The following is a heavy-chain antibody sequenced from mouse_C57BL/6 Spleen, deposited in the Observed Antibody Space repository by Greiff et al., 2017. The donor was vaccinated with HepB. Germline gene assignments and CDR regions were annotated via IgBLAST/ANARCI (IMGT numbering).Heavy chain of an antibody. CDR2: IDPETGGT. J-gene: IGHJ4*01. CDR1: GYTFTDYE. Sequence: QVQLQQSGAELVRPGASVTLSCKASGYTFTDYEMHWVKETPVHGLEWIGAIDPETGGTAYNQKFKGKAILTADKSSSTAYMELRSLTSEDSAVYYCANWAVFYAMDYWGQGTSVTVSS. D-gene: IGHD4-1*02. CDR3: ANWAVFYAMDY. V-gene: IGHV1-15*01.